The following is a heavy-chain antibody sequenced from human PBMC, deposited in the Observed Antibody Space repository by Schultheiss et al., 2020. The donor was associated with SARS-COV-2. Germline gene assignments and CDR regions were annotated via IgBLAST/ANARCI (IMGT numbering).Heavy chain of an antibody. Sequence: GGSLRLSCAASGFTFSSYAMHWVRQAPGKGLEWVAVISYDGSNKYYADSVKGRFTISRDNSKNTLYLQMNSLRAEDTAVYYCARDSQDYYDSSGRTAEADYWGQGTLVTVSS. V-gene: IGHV3-30-3*01. J-gene: IGHJ4*02. CDR1: GFTFSSYA. CDR3: ARDSQDYYDSSGRTAEADY. CDR2: ISYDGSNK. D-gene: IGHD3-22*01.